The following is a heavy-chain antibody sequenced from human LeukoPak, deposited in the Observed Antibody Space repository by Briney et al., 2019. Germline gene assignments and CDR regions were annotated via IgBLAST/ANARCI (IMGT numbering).Heavy chain of an antibody. J-gene: IGHJ6*03. CDR3: ARGKVVAATHYYYYMDV. Sequence: SETLSLTCAVYGGSFSGYYWSWIRQPPGKGLEWIGEINHSGSTNYNPSLKSRVTISVDTSKNQFSLKLSSVTAADTAVYYCARGKVVAATHYYYYMDVWGKGTTVTVSS. CDR2: INHSGST. CDR1: GGSFSGYY. V-gene: IGHV4-34*01. D-gene: IGHD2-15*01.